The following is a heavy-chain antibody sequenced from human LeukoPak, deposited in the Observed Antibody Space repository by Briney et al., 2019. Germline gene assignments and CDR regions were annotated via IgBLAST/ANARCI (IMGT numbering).Heavy chain of an antibody. CDR1: GGSVSSGSNY. D-gene: IGHD5-18*01. CDR2: ISNSGST. CDR3: ARDRTAMVFGF. V-gene: IGHV4-61*01. Sequence: SETLPLTCTVSGGSVSSGSNYWNWIRQPPGKGLEWIGYISNSGSTNYNPSLKSRVTISVDTSKNQFSLKLSSVTAADTAMYYCARDRTAMVFGFWGQGTLVTVSS. J-gene: IGHJ4*02.